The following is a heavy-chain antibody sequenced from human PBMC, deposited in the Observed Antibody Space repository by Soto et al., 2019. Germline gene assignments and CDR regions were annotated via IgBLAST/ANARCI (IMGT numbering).Heavy chain of an antibody. CDR2: ISAYNGNT. CDR1: GYTFTSYG. J-gene: IGHJ4*02. D-gene: IGHD2-21*02. Sequence: QVQLVQSGAEVKKPGASVKVSCKASGYTFTSYGISWVRQAPGQGLEWMGWISAYNGNTNYAQKRQGRVTMTTDTSTSTAYMELRSLRSDDTAVYYCARGSATRIVVVTAMVDYWGQGTLVTVSS. CDR3: ARGSATRIVVVTAMVDY. V-gene: IGHV1-18*01.